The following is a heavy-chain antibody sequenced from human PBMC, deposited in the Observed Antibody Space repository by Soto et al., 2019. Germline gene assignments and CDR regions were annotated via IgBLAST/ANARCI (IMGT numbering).Heavy chain of an antibody. CDR3: ARVYCSTTTCHVQAFDS. V-gene: IGHV3-11*04. J-gene: IGHJ4*02. CDR1: GFTFSDHY. D-gene: IGHD2-2*01. CDR2: ISSGGDSS. Sequence: QVQLVESGGGLVMPGESLRLSCAASGFTFSDHYMSWIRQAPGKGLEWVSYISSGGDSSYYADSVKGRFTISRDNAKNSLSLQMNSLRVEDTAVYYCARVYCSTTTCHVQAFDSWGQGTLVTVSS.